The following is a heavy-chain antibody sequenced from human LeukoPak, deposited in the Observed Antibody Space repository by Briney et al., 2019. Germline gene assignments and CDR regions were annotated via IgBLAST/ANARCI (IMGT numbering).Heavy chain of an antibody. CDR2: IKSKTDGGTT. CDR3: AKGAAVADPFDY. D-gene: IGHD6-19*01. J-gene: IGHJ4*02. V-gene: IGHV3-15*01. CDR1: GFTFSNAW. Sequence: AGGSLRLSCAASGFTFSNAWMSWVRQAPGKGLEWVGRIKSKTDGGTTDYAAPVKGRFTISRDDSKNTLYLQMNSLKTEDTAVYYCAKGAAVADPFDYWGQGTLVTVSS.